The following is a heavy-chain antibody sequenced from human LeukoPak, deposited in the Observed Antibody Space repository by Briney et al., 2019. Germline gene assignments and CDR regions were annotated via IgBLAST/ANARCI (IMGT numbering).Heavy chain of an antibody. Sequence: GGSLRLSCAASGFTFTRNAMAWVREAPGKGLEWVSAIDGSGGTTFYADSVKGRVTISRVQSTNTVYLQMNSLRADDTAVYYCAKAHCSSTSCSRADNWGQGTLVTVSS. CDR2: IDGSGGTT. V-gene: IGHV3-23*01. J-gene: IGHJ4*02. D-gene: IGHD2-2*01. CDR1: GFTFTRNA. CDR3: AKAHCSSTSCSRADN.